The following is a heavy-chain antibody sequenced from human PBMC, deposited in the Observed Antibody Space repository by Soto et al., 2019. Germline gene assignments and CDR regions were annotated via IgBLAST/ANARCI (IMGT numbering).Heavy chain of an antibody. CDR3: VAAFDV. J-gene: IGHJ3*01. V-gene: IGHV3-48*02. CDR2: ISSSASTI. CDR1: GFTFSSYG. Sequence: PGGSLRLSCAASGFTFSSYGMSWVRQAPGKGLEWVSYISSSASTIYYADSVKGRFTISRDNAKNSLFLQVNSLRDEDTAVYYCVAAFDVWGQGTMVTVSS.